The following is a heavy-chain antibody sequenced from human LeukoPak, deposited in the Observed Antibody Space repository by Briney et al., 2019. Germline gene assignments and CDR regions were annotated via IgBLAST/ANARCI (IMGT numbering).Heavy chain of an antibody. J-gene: IGHJ4*02. CDR2: ISWNSGSI. V-gene: IGHV3-9*01. Sequence: GGSLRLSCAASGFTFDDYAMHWVRQAPGKGLEWVSGISWNSGSIGYADSVKGRFTISRDNAKNSLYLQMNSLRAEDTALYYCANERQSGVLFDWGQGTLVTVSS. CDR3: ANERQSGVLFD. CDR1: GFTFDDYA. D-gene: IGHD3-10*01.